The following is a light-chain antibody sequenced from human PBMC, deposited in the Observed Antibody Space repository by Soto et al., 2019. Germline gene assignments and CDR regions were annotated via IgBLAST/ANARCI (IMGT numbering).Light chain of an antibody. V-gene: IGKV3-11*01. CDR3: HHRSNWPLT. CDR1: QSVSSY. CDR2: DAS. Sequence: EIVLTQSPVTLSLSPGERATLSCRASQSVSSYFAWFQQKPGQAPRLLIYDASNRATGIPARFSGSGSGTDFTLTISSLEPEDFAIYYCHHRSNWPLTFGGGTRVEIK. J-gene: IGKJ4*01.